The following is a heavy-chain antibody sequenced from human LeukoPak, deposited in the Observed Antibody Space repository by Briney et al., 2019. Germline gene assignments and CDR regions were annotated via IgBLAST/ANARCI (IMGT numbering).Heavy chain of an antibody. J-gene: IGHJ4*02. CDR3: ARRPNIDILTGYYPTHFDY. CDR2: ISAYNGNT. V-gene: IGHV1-18*01. Sequence: ASVKVSCKASGYTFTSYGISWVRQAPGQGLEWMGWISAYNGNTNYAQKLQGRVTMTTDTSTSTAYMELRSLRSDDTAVYYCARRPNIDILTGYYPTHFDYWGQGTLVTVSS. CDR1: GYTFTSYG. D-gene: IGHD3-9*01.